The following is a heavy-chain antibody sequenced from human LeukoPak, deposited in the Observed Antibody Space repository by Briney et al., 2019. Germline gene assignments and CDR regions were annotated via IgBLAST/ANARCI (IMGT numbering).Heavy chain of an antibody. V-gene: IGHV5-51*01. CDR2: IYPGDSDT. J-gene: IGHJ4*02. D-gene: IGHD6-19*01. CDR1: GYSFTSYW. CDR3: ARPYSSGWYDY. Sequence: GESRKISCKGSGYSFTSYWIGWVRQMPGKGLEWMGIIYPGDSDTRYSASLQGQVTISADKSISTAYLQWSSLKASDTAMYYCARPYSSGWYDYWGQGTLVTVSS.